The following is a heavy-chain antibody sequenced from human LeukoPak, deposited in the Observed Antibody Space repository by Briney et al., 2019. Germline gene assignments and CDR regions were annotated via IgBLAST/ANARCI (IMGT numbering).Heavy chain of an antibody. CDR1: GGSISSYY. Sequence: PSETLSLTCTVSGGSISSYYWSWIRQPPGKGLEWIGYIYYSGSTNYNPSLKSRVTISVDKSKNQFSLKLSSVTAADTAVYYCARNPYYYGSGSSRPLDYWGQGTLVTVSS. J-gene: IGHJ4*02. V-gene: IGHV4-59*12. CDR3: ARNPYYYGSGSSRPLDY. D-gene: IGHD3-10*01. CDR2: IYYSGST.